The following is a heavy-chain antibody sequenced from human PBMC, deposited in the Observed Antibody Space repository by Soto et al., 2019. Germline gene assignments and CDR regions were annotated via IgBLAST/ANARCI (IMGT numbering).Heavy chain of an antibody. CDR2: ISANNDIT. Sequence: ASVKVSCKASGYTFTSYGISWVRQAPGQGLEWMGWISANNDITSYAQRLQGRVTITTDTSTTTAYMELSSLRSEDTAVYYCARDRDNSNWPNFDFWGQGTLVTVSS. D-gene: IGHD6-13*01. V-gene: IGHV1-18*01. CDR1: GYTFTSYG. J-gene: IGHJ4*02. CDR3: ARDRDNSNWPNFDF.